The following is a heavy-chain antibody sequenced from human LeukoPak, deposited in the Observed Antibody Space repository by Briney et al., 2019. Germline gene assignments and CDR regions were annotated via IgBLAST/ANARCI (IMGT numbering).Heavy chain of an antibody. Sequence: GGSLRLSCAASGFTFSSYSMTWVRQAPGKGLEWVSSISSSGSYIYYADSVKGRFTISRDNAKNSLYLQMNSLRAEDTAVYYCSRGYSYGLGASDYWGQGTLVTVSS. J-gene: IGHJ4*02. V-gene: IGHV3-21*01. CDR1: GFTFSSYS. D-gene: IGHD5-18*01. CDR3: SRGYSYGLGASDY. CDR2: ISSSGSYI.